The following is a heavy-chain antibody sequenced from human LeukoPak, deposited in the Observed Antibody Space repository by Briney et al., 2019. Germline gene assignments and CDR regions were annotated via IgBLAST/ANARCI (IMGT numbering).Heavy chain of an antibody. Sequence: GGSLRLSCAASGFTFDDYGMSWVRQAPGKGLEWVSGINWSGGSTGYADSVKGRFTISRDNAKNSLYLQMNSLRAEDTALYYCARVGATSYYFDYWGQGTLVTVSS. CDR3: ARVGATSYYFDY. J-gene: IGHJ4*02. CDR2: INWSGGST. D-gene: IGHD1-26*01. CDR1: GFTFDDYG. V-gene: IGHV3-20*04.